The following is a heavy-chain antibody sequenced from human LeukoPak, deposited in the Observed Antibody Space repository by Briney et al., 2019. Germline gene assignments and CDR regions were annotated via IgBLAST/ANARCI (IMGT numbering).Heavy chain of an antibody. CDR2: ISNSGGTT. CDR1: GFTFSNYW. D-gene: IGHD1-26*01. V-gene: IGHV3-23*01. CDR3: AKDRNSGNYYQTGDFHY. J-gene: IGHJ4*02. Sequence: GGSLRLSCAASGFTFSNYWMHWVRQAPGKGLEWVSGISNSGGTTYYADSVKGRFTISRDNSKNTLYLQMNSLRSEDTALYYCAKDRNSGNYYQTGDFHYWGQGILVTVSS.